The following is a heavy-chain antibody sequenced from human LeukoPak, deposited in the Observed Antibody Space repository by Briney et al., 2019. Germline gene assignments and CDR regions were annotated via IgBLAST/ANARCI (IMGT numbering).Heavy chain of an antibody. CDR1: GGSFSGHY. Sequence: SETLSLTCAVYGGSFSGHYWSWIRQPPGKGLEWIGEINHSGSTNYNPSLKSRVTISVDTSKNQFSLKLSSVTAADTAVYYCARRLRFLEWLLLRAAGSFDYWGQGTLVTVSS. D-gene: IGHD3-3*01. CDR3: ARRLRFLEWLLLRAAGSFDY. V-gene: IGHV4-34*01. CDR2: INHSGST. J-gene: IGHJ4*02.